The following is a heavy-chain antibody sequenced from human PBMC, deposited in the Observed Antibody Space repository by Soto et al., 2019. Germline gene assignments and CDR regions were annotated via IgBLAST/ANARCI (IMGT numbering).Heavy chain of an antibody. Sequence: ASVKVSCKASGYTFTSYGISWVRQAPGQGLEWMGWISAYNGNTNYAQKFQGRLTIAADSSTSTAYMELSTLRSDDTAVYYCARKVASSDDAFDIWGQGTMVTVSS. V-gene: IGHV1-18*04. D-gene: IGHD6-6*01. CDR2: ISAYNGNT. CDR3: ARKVASSDDAFDI. J-gene: IGHJ3*02. CDR1: GYTFTSYG.